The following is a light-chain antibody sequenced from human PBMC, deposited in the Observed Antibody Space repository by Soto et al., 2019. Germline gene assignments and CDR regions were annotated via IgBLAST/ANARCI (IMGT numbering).Light chain of an antibody. CDR2: DTF. CDR3: RAYDNGLGVFVL. V-gene: IGLV1-40*01. CDR1: SSNIGAGYN. Sequence: QSVLTQPPSVSGSPGQTVTISCSGSSSNIGAGYNVHCYQQLAGAVPKLVIYDTFNRPSGVADRCSGAKSGTSAPLAVTGLQAEDEADYYCRAYDNGLGVFVLFGGGTKLTVL. J-gene: IGLJ3*02.